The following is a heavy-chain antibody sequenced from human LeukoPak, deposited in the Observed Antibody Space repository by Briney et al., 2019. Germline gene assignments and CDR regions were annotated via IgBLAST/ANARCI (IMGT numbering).Heavy chain of an antibody. J-gene: IGHJ4*02. CDR2: ISSSGSTI. V-gene: IGHV3-11*01. CDR1: GFTFSDYY. D-gene: IGHD3-22*01. CDR3: ARDPPYYYDSNGYYRYFDY. Sequence: GGSLRLSCAASGFTFSDYYMSWIRQAPGKGLEWVSYISSSGSTIYYADSVKGRFTISRDNAKNSLYLQMNSLRAEDTAVYPCARDPPYYYDSNGYYRYFDYWGQGTLVTVSS.